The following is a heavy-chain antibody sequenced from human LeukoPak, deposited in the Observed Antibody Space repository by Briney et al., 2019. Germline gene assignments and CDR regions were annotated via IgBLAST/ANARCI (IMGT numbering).Heavy chain of an antibody. J-gene: IGHJ4*02. CDR1: GFTFSTYD. V-gene: IGHV3-13*04. D-gene: IGHD6-19*01. CDR2: IRTAGDT. CDR3: ARVVRDASGWYHFDF. Sequence: GGSLRLSCAASGFTFSTYDMHWVRQVTGKGLEWVSGIRTAGDTYYSDPGKGRFTISRESAKNSLYLQMNSLRVGDTAVYYCARVVRDASGWYHFDFWGQGTLVTVSS.